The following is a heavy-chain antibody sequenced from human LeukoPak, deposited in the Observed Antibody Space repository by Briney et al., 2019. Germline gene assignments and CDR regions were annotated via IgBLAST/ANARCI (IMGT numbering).Heavy chain of an antibody. D-gene: IGHD3-16*01. CDR2: IKQDGSEK. CDR1: GFTFSKSW. V-gene: IGHV3-7*01. Sequence: GGSLRLSCATSGFTFSKSWMNWVRQAPGKGLEWVANIKQDGSEKYYVDSVKGRFTISRDNAKNSVHLQMNSLRVEDTAVYYCARDPGPYDWVNHRVFDAFDVWGQGTRVTVSS. CDR3: ARDPGPYDWVNHRVFDAFDV. J-gene: IGHJ3*01.